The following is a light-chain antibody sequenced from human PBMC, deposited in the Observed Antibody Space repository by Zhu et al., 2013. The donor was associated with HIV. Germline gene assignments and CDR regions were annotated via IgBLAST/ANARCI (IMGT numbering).Light chain of an antibody. CDR1: QNINY. CDR2: ATS. CDR3: QQFNSYPHN. V-gene: IGKV3-20*01. J-gene: IGKJ2*01. Sequence: EIVLTQSPDTLPLSPGERATLSCRANQNINYLAWYQQKPGQAPRLLIYATSTRATGIPDRFSGSGSGTHFTLTISSLQPEDFATYYCQQFNSYPHNFGQGTMLEIK.